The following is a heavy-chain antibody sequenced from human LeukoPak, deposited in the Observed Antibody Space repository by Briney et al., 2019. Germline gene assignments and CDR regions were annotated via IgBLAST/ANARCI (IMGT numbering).Heavy chain of an antibody. Sequence: GGSLRLSCAASGFSVSSKFMSWVRQAPGKGLEWVSSISSSSSYIYYADSVKGRFTISRDNAKNSLYLQMNSLRAEDTAVYYCASEGDPHPDRWGQGTLVTVSS. D-gene: IGHD3-16*01. CDR2: ISSSSSYI. J-gene: IGHJ4*02. V-gene: IGHV3-21*01. CDR1: GFSVSSKF. CDR3: ASEGDPHPDR.